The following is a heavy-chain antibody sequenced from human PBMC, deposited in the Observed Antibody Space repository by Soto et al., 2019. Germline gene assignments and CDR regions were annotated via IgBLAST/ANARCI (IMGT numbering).Heavy chain of an antibody. CDR2: IYYSGST. D-gene: IGHD1-26*01. V-gene: IGHV4-31*03. J-gene: IGHJ4*02. Sequence: QVQLQESGPGLVKPSQTLSLTCTVSGGSISSGGYYWRWIRQHPGKGLEWIGYIYYSGSTYYNPSLNSRVTISVDTSKNQFSLKLSSVTAADTAVYYCARVDTSMGATCVSYWGQGTLVTVSS. CDR1: GGSISSGGYY. CDR3: ARVDTSMGATCVSY.